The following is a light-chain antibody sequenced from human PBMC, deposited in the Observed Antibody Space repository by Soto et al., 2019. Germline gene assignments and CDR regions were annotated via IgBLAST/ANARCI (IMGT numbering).Light chain of an antibody. CDR2: GAS. CDR3: QQYGGSPRWA. V-gene: IGKV3-20*01. CDR1: QSASSD. J-gene: IGKJ1*01. Sequence: IVMTQSPATLSVSPGERASLSCRASQSASSDLAWYQQKPGQAPRLLIYGASNRATGIPDRFSGSGSGTDFILTISRLEPEDFAVYFCQQYGGSPRWAFGQGTKVDIK.